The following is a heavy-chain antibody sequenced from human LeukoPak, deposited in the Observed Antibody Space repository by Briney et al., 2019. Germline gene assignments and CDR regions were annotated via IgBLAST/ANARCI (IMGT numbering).Heavy chain of an antibody. CDR1: GFTFSSYW. CDR3: ARDALYSGYDTINYYFYYGMDV. D-gene: IGHD5-12*01. V-gene: IGHV3-7*01. CDR2: INQDGSEK. Sequence: GGSLRLSCAASGFTFSSYWMSWVRQAPGKGLEWVANINQDGSEKYYVDSVKGRFTISRDNAKNSLYLQMNSLRAEDTAVYYCARDALYSGYDTINYYFYYGMDVWGQGTTVTVSS. J-gene: IGHJ6*02.